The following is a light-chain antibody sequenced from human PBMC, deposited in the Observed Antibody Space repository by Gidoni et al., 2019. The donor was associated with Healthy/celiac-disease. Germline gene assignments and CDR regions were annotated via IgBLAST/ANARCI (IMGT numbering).Light chain of an antibody. CDR3: QQYGSSPASKT. J-gene: IGKJ2*01. V-gene: IGKV3-20*01. CDR1: QSVSSSY. CDR2: GAS. Sequence: EIVLTQSPGTLSLSPGERATLSCRASQSVSSSYLAWYQQKPGQAPRLLIYGASSRATGIPDRFSGSGSGTDFTLTISRLEPEDFAVYYCQQYGSSPASKTFXQXTKLEIK.